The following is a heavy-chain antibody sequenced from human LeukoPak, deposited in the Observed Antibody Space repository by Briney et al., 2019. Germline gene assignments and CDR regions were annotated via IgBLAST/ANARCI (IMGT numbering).Heavy chain of an antibody. D-gene: IGHD3-22*01. CDR3: ARDNYYDSSSFDY. CDR2: ISSSSSYI. CDR1: GFTFSSYS. V-gene: IGHV3-21*01. Sequence: SGGSLRLSCAASGFTFSSYSMNWVRQAPGKGLEWVSSISSSSSYIYYADSVKGRFTISRDNAKNSLYLQMNSLRAEDTAVYYCARDNYYDSSSFDYWGQGTLVTVSS. J-gene: IGHJ4*02.